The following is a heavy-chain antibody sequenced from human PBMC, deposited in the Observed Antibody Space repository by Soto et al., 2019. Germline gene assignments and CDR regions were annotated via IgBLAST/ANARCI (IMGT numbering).Heavy chain of an antibody. Sequence: SVKVSCKASGGTFSCYAISWVRQAPGQGLEWMGGIIPIFGTANYAQKFQGRVTITADKSTSTAYMELSSLRSEDTAVYYCARGRTHSREPLYGMDVWGQGTTVTVSS. J-gene: IGHJ6*02. D-gene: IGHD1-26*01. CDR2: IIPIFGTA. CDR3: ARGRTHSREPLYGMDV. CDR1: GGTFSCYA. V-gene: IGHV1-69*06.